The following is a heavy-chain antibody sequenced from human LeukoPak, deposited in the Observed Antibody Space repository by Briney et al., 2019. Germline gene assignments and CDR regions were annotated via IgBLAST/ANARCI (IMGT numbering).Heavy chain of an antibody. D-gene: IGHD4-23*01. CDR3: AKDRATTVVGDASDI. CDR1: GFTFSSHA. J-gene: IGHJ3*02. Sequence: GGSLRLSCAASGFTFSSHAMTWVRQAPGKGLEWVSAISGSGSSTYYADSVKGRFTISRDSSKKTLYLQMNGLRAEDTAVYYCAKDRATTVVGDASDIWGQGTMVTVSS. V-gene: IGHV3-23*01. CDR2: ISGSGSST.